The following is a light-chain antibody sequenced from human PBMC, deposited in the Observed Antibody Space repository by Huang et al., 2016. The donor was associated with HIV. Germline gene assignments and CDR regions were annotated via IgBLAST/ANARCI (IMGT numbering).Light chain of an antibody. CDR2: DAS. J-gene: IGKJ1*01. Sequence: DIQMTQSPSTLSASVGVRVTITCRASQSISTWLAWYQQKPGKAPRLLIYDASSWESEVPSRFSGSGSGTEFTLTISSLQPDDFGTYYCQQYNTYPWTFGRGTKVEIK. V-gene: IGKV1-5*01. CDR1: QSISTW. CDR3: QQYNTYPWT.